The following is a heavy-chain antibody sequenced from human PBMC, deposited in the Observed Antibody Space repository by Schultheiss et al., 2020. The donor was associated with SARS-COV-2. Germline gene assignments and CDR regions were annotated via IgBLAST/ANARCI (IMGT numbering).Heavy chain of an antibody. CDR3: ARDSSSSGHGAFDI. V-gene: IGHV3-23*01. CDR1: GFTFSSYS. CDR2: ISGSGGST. Sequence: GGSLRLSCAASGFTFSSYSMNWVRQAPGKGLEWVSAISGSGGSTYYADSVKGRFTISRDNSKNTLYLQMNSLRAEDTAVYYCARDSSSSGHGAFDIWGQGTMVTVSS. D-gene: IGHD6-6*01. J-gene: IGHJ3*02.